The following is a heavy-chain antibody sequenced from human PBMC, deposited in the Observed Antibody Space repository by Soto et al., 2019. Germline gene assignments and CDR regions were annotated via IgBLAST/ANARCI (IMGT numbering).Heavy chain of an antibody. CDR3: VRGLCTGYEWGDH. CDR2: MNPNRGNT. D-gene: IGHD5-12*01. Sequence: VQLVQSGAEVKKPGASVKVSCKASGYTFISYDINWVRQAPGQGLEWMGWMNPNRGNTDYAQKFQGRVTMTRNTSITSAYMELRSLTSEDTAVYFWVRGLCTGYEWGDHWGHGTLITVSS. J-gene: IGHJ4*01. CDR1: GYTFISYD. V-gene: IGHV1-8*01.